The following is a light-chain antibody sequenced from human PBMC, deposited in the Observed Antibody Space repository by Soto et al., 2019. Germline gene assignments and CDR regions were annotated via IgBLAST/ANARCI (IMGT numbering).Light chain of an antibody. CDR3: SSYTSSSTF. V-gene: IGLV2-14*01. Sequence: QSVLTQPASVSGSPGQSITLSCTGTSSDVGGYNYVSWYQQHPGKAPKLMIYDVSNRPSGVSNRFSGSKSGNTASLTISGLQAEDEADYYCSSYTSSSTFFGTGTKLTVL. J-gene: IGLJ1*01. CDR1: SSDVGGYNY. CDR2: DVS.